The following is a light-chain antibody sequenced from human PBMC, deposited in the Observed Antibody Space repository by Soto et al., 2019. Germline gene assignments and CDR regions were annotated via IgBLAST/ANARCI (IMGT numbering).Light chain of an antibody. Sequence: LTQSPASLSVSPGERATLTCRASQSVSNYLTWYQQKPGQAPRLLIYDASNRATGIPARFSGSGSGTDFTLTISSLEPEDFAVYYCQQYNNWPITFGQGTRLEI. J-gene: IGKJ5*01. CDR1: QSVSNY. CDR2: DAS. V-gene: IGKV3-11*01. CDR3: QQYNNWPIT.